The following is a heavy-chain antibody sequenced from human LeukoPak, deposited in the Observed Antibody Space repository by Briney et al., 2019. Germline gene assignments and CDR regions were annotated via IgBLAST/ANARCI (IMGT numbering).Heavy chain of an antibody. D-gene: IGHD4-17*01. V-gene: IGHV3-30*14. CDR2: ISYDGSNK. CDR3: ARVPGYGDHYYYYYYGMDV. J-gene: IGHJ6*02. Sequence: QPGGSLRLSCAASGFTFSSYAMHWVRQAPGKGLEWVAVISYDGSNKYYADSVKGRFTISRDNSKNTLYLQMNSLRAEDTAVYYCARVPGYGDHYYYYYYGMDVWGQGTTVTVSS. CDR1: GFTFSSYA.